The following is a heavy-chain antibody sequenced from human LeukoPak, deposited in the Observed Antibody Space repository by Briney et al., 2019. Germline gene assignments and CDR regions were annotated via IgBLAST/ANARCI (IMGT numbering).Heavy chain of an antibody. Sequence: GGSLRLSCAASGFTFSSYAMSCVRQAPGKGLEGVSAISGSGGSTYYADSVKGRFTISRDNSKNTLYLQMNSLRAEDTAVYYCEKAGERATIRDYWGQGTLVTVSS. CDR2: ISGSGGST. CDR1: GFTFSSYA. D-gene: IGHD5-24*01. J-gene: IGHJ4*02. CDR3: EKAGERATIRDY. V-gene: IGHV3-23*01.